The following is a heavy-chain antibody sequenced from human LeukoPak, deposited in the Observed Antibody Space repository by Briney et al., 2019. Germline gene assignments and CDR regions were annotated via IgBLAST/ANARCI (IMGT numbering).Heavy chain of an antibody. Sequence: SQTLPLTFAISGDSVSSNSAAWNWLRQSPSRGLEWLGRTYYRSKWYNGYAISLKSRITISPDTSKNQFSLQLNSVTPDDTAVYYCARGHSGYLDSWGQGTLVTVSS. CDR3: ARGHSGYLDS. CDR1: GDSVSSNSAA. CDR2: TYYRSKWYN. J-gene: IGHJ4*02. V-gene: IGHV6-1*01. D-gene: IGHD6-19*01.